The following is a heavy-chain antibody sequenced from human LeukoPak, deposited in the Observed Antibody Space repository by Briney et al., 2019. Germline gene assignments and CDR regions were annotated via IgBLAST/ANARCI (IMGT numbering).Heavy chain of an antibody. V-gene: IGHV3-66*02. CDR2: LYSGGHT. J-gene: IGHJ5*02. D-gene: IGHD3-22*01. Sequence: GGSLRLSCAASVFTVTSSYMSWVRQAPGKGLEGVAVLYSGGHTYYAGSVRGRFTISRDTSKNTLYLQMDSLRSEATAEYYCARARCDSCGYGSWGQGTLVTVSS. CDR3: ARARCDSCGYGS. CDR1: VFTVTSSY.